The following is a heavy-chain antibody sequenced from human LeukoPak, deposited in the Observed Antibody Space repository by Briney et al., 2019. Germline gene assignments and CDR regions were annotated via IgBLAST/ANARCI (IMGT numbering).Heavy chain of an antibody. CDR1: RFTFSSYS. Sequence: GGSLRLSCAASRFTFSSYSMNWVRQAPGKGLEWVSSISSSGSYIYYADSVKGRFTISRDNSKNTLYLQMNSLRADDTAVYYCARDSSMLRGPLVIYYFDFWGQGTLVTVSS. V-gene: IGHV3-21*04. J-gene: IGHJ4*02. CDR3: ARDSSMLRGPLVIYYFDF. CDR2: ISSSGSYI. D-gene: IGHD3-10*01.